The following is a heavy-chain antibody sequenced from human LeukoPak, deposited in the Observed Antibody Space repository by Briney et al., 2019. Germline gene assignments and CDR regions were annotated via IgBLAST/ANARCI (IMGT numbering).Heavy chain of an antibody. Sequence: SETLSLTCPVSGGSISSGTHYWSWIRQPAGKGLEWIGRIYTSGSTNYNPFLKSRVTISVDTSKNQFSLKLSSVTAADTAVYYCARNLGRDYFDYWGQGNLFTVSS. D-gene: IGHD1-14*01. CDR3: ARNLGRDYFDY. J-gene: IGHJ4*02. CDR1: GGSISSGTHY. V-gene: IGHV4-61*02. CDR2: IYTSGST.